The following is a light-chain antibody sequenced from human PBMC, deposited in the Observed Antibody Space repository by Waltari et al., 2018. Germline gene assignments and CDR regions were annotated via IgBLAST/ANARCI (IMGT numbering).Light chain of an antibody. Sequence: DIQMTQSPSSLSASVGDRVTITCRASQSISSYLNWYQQKPGKAPKLRIYAASSVQSGVPSRFSGSGSGTDFTLTISSLQPEDFATYYCQQSYSTPWTFGQGTKVEIK. V-gene: IGKV1-39*01. CDR3: QQSYSTPWT. CDR2: AAS. J-gene: IGKJ1*01. CDR1: QSISSY.